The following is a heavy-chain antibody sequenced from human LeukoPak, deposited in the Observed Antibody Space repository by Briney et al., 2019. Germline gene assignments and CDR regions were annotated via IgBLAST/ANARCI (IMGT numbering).Heavy chain of an antibody. Sequence: GGSLRLSCAASGFTFSNYGMNWVRQAPGKGLEWVSSLSGDGGSTFYADSVKGRFTISRDNSKNTLYLQMSNLRADDTAIYYCAKKRATPATTNFDYWGQGTLVTVSS. CDR1: GFTFSNYG. J-gene: IGHJ4*02. CDR3: AKKRATPATTNFDY. CDR2: LSGDGGST. D-gene: IGHD1-26*01. V-gene: IGHV3-23*01.